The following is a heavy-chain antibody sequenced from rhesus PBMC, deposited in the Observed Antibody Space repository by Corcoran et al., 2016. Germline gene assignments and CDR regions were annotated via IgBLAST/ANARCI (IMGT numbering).Heavy chain of an antibody. V-gene: IGHV4-173*01. CDR1: GRSISSNY. Sequence: QLQLQESGPGLVKPSETLSLTCAVSGRSISSNYWSWFRQPPGKGLEWIGRNSGSGGSTNYNPTLKSRVTISTDTSKNQFSQKLSCVTAADTAVYYCAREIGVLVVVAIDFWGQGLRVTVSS. CDR2: NSGSGGST. CDR3: AREIGVLVVVAIDF. J-gene: IGHJ3*01. D-gene: IGHD2-21*01.